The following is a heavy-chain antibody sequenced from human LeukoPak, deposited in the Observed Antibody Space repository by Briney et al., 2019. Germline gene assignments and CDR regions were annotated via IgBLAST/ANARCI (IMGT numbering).Heavy chain of an antibody. Sequence: GGSLRLSCAASGFTFSSCAMHWVRQAPGKGLEWVAVISYDGSNKYYADSVKGRFTISRDNPKNTLYLQMNSLRAEDTAVYYCARDGARDYYDSSGHFDYWGQGTLVTVSS. CDR2: ISYDGSNK. V-gene: IGHV3-30-3*01. CDR1: GFTFSSCA. CDR3: ARDGARDYYDSSGHFDY. J-gene: IGHJ4*02. D-gene: IGHD3-22*01.